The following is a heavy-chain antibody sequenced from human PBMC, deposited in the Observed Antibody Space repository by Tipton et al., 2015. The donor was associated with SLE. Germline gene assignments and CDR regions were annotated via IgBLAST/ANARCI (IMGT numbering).Heavy chain of an antibody. CDR2: ISWNSGSI. D-gene: IGHD4-11*01. J-gene: IGHJ6*03. CDR1: GFTFDDYA. CDR3: AKDMLTTDCYYYMDV. V-gene: IGHV3-9*01. Sequence: QLVQSGGGLVQPGRSLRLSCAASGFTFDDYAMHWVRQAPGKGLGWVSGISWNSGSIGYADSVKGRFTISRDNAKNSLYLQMNSLRAEDTALYYCAKDMLTTDCYYYMDVWGKGTTVTVSS.